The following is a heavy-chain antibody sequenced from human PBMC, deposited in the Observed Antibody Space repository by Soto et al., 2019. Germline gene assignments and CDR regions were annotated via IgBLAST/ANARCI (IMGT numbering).Heavy chain of an antibody. J-gene: IGHJ4*02. D-gene: IGHD2-21*02. CDR2: IFFSGNT. V-gene: IGHV4-31*03. Sequence: SETLSLTCTVSGGSILNGGHYWTWIRQPPGKGLEWIGKIFFSGNTHYNTALKSRLSFSVDRAKNQFSLKLKSVTAADTALYFCARQRTSVVTQAYFDVWGPGSLVTVSS. CDR1: GGSILNGGHY. CDR3: ARQRTSVVTQAYFDV.